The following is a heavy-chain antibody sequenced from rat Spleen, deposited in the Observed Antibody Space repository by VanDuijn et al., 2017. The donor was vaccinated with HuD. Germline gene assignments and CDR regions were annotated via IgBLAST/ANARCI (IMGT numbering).Heavy chain of an antibody. V-gene: IGHV2S8*01. CDR2: ISSGGST. D-gene: IGHD4-1*01. Sequence: QVHLKESGPGLVQPSQTLSVTCTVSGFSLISNGVSWVRQPPGKGLEWIAAISSGGSTYFNSVLKSRLSISRDTSKSQVFLKMNSLQTEDTAMYFCARGSVFFDYWGQGVMVTVSS. CDR1: GFSLISNG. J-gene: IGHJ2*01. CDR3: ARGSVFFDY.